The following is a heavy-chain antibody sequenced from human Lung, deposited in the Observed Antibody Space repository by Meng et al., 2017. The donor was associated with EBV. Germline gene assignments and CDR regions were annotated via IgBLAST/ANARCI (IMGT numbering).Heavy chain of an antibody. Sequence: QVQRVQSGAEVXXXXXLVKVSXXXSVYTFTTNYIHWVRQAPGQGLEWMGIINPSTGTTTYAQNLQGRVTMTRDTSTSTVYMELSSLRSEDTAVYYCARDCLAGYTSGWQFDYWGQGTLVTVSS. CDR3: ARDCLAGYTSGWQFDY. CDR2: INPSTGTT. D-gene: IGHD6-19*01. J-gene: IGHJ4*02. CDR1: VYTFTTNY. V-gene: IGHV1-46*04.